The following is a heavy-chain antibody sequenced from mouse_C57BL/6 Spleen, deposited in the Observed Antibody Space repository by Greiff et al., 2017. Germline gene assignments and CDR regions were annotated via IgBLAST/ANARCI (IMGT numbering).Heavy chain of an antibody. CDR3: TNYGSRYFDY. CDR2: IDPEDGDT. CDR1: GFNIKDYY. Sequence: EVKLQQSGAELVRPGASVKLSCTASGFNIKDYYMHWVKQRPEQGLEWIGRIDPEDGDTEYAPKFQGKATMTADPSSNTAYLQLSSLTSEDTAVYYCTNYGSRYFDYWGQGTTLTVSS. J-gene: IGHJ2*01. V-gene: IGHV14-1*01. D-gene: IGHD1-1*01.